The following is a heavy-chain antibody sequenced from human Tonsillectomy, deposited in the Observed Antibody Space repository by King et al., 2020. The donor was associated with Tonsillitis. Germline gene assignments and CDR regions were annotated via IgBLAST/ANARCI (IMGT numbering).Heavy chain of an antibody. D-gene: IGHD3-9*01. CDR2: LYYSGST. CDR3: ARVQTRGSYDIKDYFDN. V-gene: IGHV4-39*01. J-gene: IGHJ4*02. CDR1: GGSISSSSYY. Sequence: QLQESGPGLVKPSETLSLTCTVSGGSISSSSYYWGWIRQPPGEGLEWIGTLYYSGSTYYNPSLKSRVTIFVDTSKNQFSLKLSSVTAADTAVYYCARVQTRGSYDIKDYFDNWGQGTLVTVSS.